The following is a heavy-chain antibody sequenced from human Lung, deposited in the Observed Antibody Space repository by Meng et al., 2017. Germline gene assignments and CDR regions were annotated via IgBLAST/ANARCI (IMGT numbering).Heavy chain of an antibody. CDR2: INHSGST. V-gene: IGHV4-34*01. D-gene: IGHD4-11*01. Sequence: QGQLPPWGDGLLMPSETLSLTCAVSGGSFSDYYWSWIRQPPGKGLEWIGEINHSGSTNYNPSLESRATISVDTSQNNLSLKLSSVTAADSAVYYCARGPTTMAHDFDYWGQGTLVTVSS. CDR3: ARGPTTMAHDFDY. J-gene: IGHJ4*02. CDR1: GGSFSDYY.